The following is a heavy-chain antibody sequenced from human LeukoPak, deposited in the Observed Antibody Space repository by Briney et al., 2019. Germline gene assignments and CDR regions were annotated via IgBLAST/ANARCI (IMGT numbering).Heavy chain of an antibody. Sequence: GASVKVSCKASGYSFTSNVISWVRQAPGQGLEWMGWISAYNGNTNYAQKLQGRVTMTTDTSTSTAYMELRSLRSDDTAVYYCARVSNYYVGVGYMDVWGKGTTVTISS. CDR3: ARVSNYYVGVGYMDV. J-gene: IGHJ6*03. CDR2: ISAYNGNT. V-gene: IGHV1-18*01. D-gene: IGHD3-10*02. CDR1: GYSFTSNV.